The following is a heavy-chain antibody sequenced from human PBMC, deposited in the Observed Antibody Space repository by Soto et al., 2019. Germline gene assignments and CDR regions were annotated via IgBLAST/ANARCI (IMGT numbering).Heavy chain of an antibody. Sequence: ASVKVSCKASGYTFTGYYMHWVRQAPGQGLEWMGWINPNSGGTNYAQKFQGWVTMTRDTSISTAYMELSRLRSDDTAVYYCARDTRGYSGQRGVDYWGQGTLVTVSS. CDR3: ARDTRGYSGQRGVDY. CDR1: GYTFTGYY. V-gene: IGHV1-2*04. D-gene: IGHD5-12*01. CDR2: INPNSGGT. J-gene: IGHJ4*02.